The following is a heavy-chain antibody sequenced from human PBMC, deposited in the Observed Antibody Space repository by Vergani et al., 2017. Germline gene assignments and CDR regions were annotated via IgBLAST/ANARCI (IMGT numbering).Heavy chain of an antibody. CDR1: GYSFTSYW. V-gene: IGHV5-51*01. CDR2: IYPGDPDT. J-gene: IGHJ3*01. D-gene: IGHD6-13*01. CDR3: ARHGLSGAAAGAFDV. Sequence: EVQLVQSGAEVKNPGESLRISCKGSGYSFTSYWIGWVRQMPGKGLEWMGIIYPGDPDTRYSPSFQGQGTISADKSISTAYLQWSSLKASDTAMYYCARHGLSGAAAGAFDVWGQGTMVTVSS.